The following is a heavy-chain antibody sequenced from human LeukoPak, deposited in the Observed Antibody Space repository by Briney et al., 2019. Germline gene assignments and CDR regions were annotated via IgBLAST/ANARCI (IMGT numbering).Heavy chain of an antibody. CDR2: IYYSGST. CDR1: GGSISSYY. V-gene: IGHV4-59*12. J-gene: IGHJ4*02. Sequence: SETLSLTCTVSGGSISSYYWSWIRQPPGKGLEWIGYIYYSGSTNYNPSLKSRVTISVDTSKNQFSLKLGSVTAADTAVYYCARPRIAARPHYFDYWGQGTLVTVSS. D-gene: IGHD6-6*01. CDR3: ARPRIAARPHYFDY.